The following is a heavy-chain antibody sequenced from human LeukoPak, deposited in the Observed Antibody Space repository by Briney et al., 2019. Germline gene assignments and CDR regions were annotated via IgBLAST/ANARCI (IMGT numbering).Heavy chain of an antibody. J-gene: IGHJ4*02. D-gene: IGHD1-26*01. CDR3: ARARSGKWGFDY. Sequence: PSQTLSLTCTVSGGSISSGSYYWSWIRQPPGRGLEWIGEINHSGSINYNPSLKSRVTISVDTSKNQFSLKLSSVTAADTAVYYCARARSGKWGFDYWGQGTLATVSS. CDR2: INHSGSI. CDR1: GGSISSGSYY. V-gene: IGHV4-39*07.